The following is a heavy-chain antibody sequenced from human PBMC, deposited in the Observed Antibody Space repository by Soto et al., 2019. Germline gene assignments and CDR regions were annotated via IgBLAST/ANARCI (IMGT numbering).Heavy chain of an antibody. CDR3: ARDPVVVVAATGHFDY. D-gene: IGHD2-15*01. CDR1: GYTFTSYA. J-gene: IGHJ4*02. Sequence: GASVKVSYKASGYTFTSYAMHWVRQAPGQRLEWMGWINAGNGNTKYSQKFQGRVTITRDTSASTAYMELSSLRSEDTAVYYCARDPVVVVAATGHFDYWGQGTLVTVSS. V-gene: IGHV1-3*01. CDR2: INAGNGNT.